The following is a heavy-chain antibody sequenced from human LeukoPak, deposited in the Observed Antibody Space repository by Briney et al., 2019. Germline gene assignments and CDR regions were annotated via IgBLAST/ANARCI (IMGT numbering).Heavy chain of an antibody. D-gene: IGHD3-10*01. J-gene: IGHJ4*02. CDR3: VRVSRTTMVRGIITFDS. V-gene: IGHV1-69*13. Sequence: SVKVSCKASGGTFSTYAISWVRQAPGQGLEWMGGIIPIFGTANYAQKFQGRVTITADESTSTAYMELSSLRSEDTAVYYCVRVSRTTMVRGIITFDSWGQGTLATVSS. CDR2: IIPIFGTA. CDR1: GGTFSTYA.